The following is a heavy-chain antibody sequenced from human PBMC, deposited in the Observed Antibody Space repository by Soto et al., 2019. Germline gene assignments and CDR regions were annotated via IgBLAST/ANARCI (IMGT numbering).Heavy chain of an antibody. D-gene: IGHD3-22*01. Sequence: QVQLQESGPGLVKPSQTLSLTCTVSGGSISSGGYYWSWIRQHPGKGLEWIGYIYYSGSTYYNPSLKSLVTISVDTSKNQFSLKLSSVTAADTAVYYCARVGYYYDDGENLTYYLDYWGQGTLVTVSS. CDR2: IYYSGST. J-gene: IGHJ4*02. CDR1: GGSISSGGYY. CDR3: ARVGYYYDDGENLTYYLDY. V-gene: IGHV4-31*01.